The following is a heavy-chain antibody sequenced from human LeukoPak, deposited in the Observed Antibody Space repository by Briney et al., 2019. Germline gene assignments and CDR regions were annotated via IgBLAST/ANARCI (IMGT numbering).Heavy chain of an antibody. CDR2: MSGSGGGT. D-gene: IGHD3-22*01. Sequence: GGSLRLACAVSGITLSNYGMSWVRKAPGRGLEWVAGMSGSGGGTNYADSVKGRFTVSRDNSKNTLYLQMKSLRAEDTAVYFCAKRGVVIRVILVGFYKEAYYFDSWGQGALVTVSS. V-gene: IGHV3-23*01. CDR3: AKRGVVIRVILVGFYKEAYYFDS. J-gene: IGHJ4*02. CDR1: GITLSNYG.